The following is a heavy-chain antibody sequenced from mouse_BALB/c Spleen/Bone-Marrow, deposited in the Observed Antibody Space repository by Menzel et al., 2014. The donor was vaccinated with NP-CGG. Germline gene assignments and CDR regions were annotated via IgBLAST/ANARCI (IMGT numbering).Heavy chain of an antibody. J-gene: IGHJ2*01. CDR3: ARDDYGRGY. CDR1: GFTFTDYY. CDR2: NRNRANGYTT. Sequence: EVKLQESGGGLVQPGGSLRLSCATSGFTFTDYYMSWVRQPPGKALEWLGFNRNRANGYTTEYSASVKGRFTISRDNSQSILYLQMNTLRAEDSATYYCARDDYGRGYWGQGTTLAVSS. V-gene: IGHV7-3*02. D-gene: IGHD1-1*01.